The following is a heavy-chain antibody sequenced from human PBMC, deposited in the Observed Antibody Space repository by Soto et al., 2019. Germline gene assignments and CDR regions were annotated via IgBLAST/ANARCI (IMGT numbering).Heavy chain of an antibody. J-gene: IGHJ1*01. D-gene: IGHD6-13*01. CDR1: GGTFSSYT. V-gene: IGHV1-69*02. Sequence: QVQLVQSGAEVKKPGSSVNVSCKASGGTFSSYTISWVRQAPGQGLEWMGRIIPILGIANYAQKFQGRVTITADKSTSTAHMELSSLRSEDTAVYYCARGAAAGAEYFQHWGQGTLVTVSS. CDR3: ARGAAAGAEYFQH. CDR2: IIPILGIA.